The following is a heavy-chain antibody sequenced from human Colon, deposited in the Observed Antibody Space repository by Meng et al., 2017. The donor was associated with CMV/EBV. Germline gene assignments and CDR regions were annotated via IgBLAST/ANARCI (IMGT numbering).Heavy chain of an antibody. V-gene: IGHV4-39*07. CDR1: GGSINTGYYY. Sequence: SETLSLTCTVSGGSINTGYYYWAWIRQPPGKGLEWIGIIFYEGSPSYNTSLKTRLTMSIDTSQNQFSLRLKSMTAADTAVYYCARGACPGSSCTEFGSSAFDIWGPGTVVTVSS. CDR2: IFYEGSP. D-gene: IGHD6-13*01. CDR3: ARGACPGSSCTEFGSSAFDI. J-gene: IGHJ3*02.